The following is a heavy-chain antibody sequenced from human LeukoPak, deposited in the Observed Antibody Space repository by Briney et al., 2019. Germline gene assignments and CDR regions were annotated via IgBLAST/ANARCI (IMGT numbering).Heavy chain of an antibody. V-gene: IGHV3-7*03. CDR1: GFIFSDYW. D-gene: IGHD2-15*01. J-gene: IGHJ4*02. CDR3: ARNYCSGGSCYLDY. Sequence: GGSLRLSCVASGFIFSDYWMSWVRQAPGTGLEWVANIKQDGSEKYYVDSVKGRFTISRDNAKNSLYLQMNSLRAEDTAVYYCARNYCSGGSCYLDYWGQGTLVTVSS. CDR2: IKQDGSEK.